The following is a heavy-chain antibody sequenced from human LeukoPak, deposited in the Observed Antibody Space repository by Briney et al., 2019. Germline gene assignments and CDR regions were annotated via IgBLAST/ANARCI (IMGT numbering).Heavy chain of an antibody. CDR3: ARTVVVVVGASDYFDY. J-gene: IGHJ4*02. D-gene: IGHD2-2*01. CDR2: IRQDGGVK. Sequence: GGSLRLSCAASGLTFSGSAIHWVRQASGKGLEWVANIRQDGGVKYYMDSAKGRFTLSRDNAKSSLYLQMNSLRVEDTAMYFCARTVVVVVGASDYFDYWGQGTLVTVSS. CDR1: GLTFSGSA. V-gene: IGHV3-7*03.